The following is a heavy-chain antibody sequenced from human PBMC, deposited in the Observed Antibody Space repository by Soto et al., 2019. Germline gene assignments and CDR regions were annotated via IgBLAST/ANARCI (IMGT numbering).Heavy chain of an antibody. J-gene: IGHJ4*02. CDR1: GFTFGDYY. V-gene: IGHV3-11*01. Sequence: GGALRLSCAASGFTFGDYYMSWVRQAPGKGVEWVSSISTIVSTMYYADSVKGRFTISRDNAKNSLYLQLNSLRAEDTAVYYCARDYLYGSGTYSSYCFDNWGQGTLVTVSS. CDR3: ARDYLYGSGTYSSYCFDN. D-gene: IGHD3-10*01. CDR2: ISTIVSTM.